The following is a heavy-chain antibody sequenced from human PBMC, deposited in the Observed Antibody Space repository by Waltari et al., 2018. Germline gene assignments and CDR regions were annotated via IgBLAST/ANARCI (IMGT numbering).Heavy chain of an antibody. CDR1: GGSISSGSYY. D-gene: IGHD4-17*01. V-gene: IGHV4-61*02. Sequence: QVQLQESGPGLVKPSQTLSLTCTVSGGSISSGSYYWSWIRQPAGKGLEWIGRIYTSGSTNYNPSLKSRVTISVDTSKNQCSLKLSSVTAADTAVYYCARSVTRPAFDPWGQGTLVTVSS. J-gene: IGHJ5*02. CDR3: ARSVTRPAFDP. CDR2: IYTSGST.